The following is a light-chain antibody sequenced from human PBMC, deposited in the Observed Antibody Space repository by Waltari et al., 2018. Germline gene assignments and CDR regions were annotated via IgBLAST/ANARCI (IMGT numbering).Light chain of an antibody. Sequence: DIQMTQSPSSVSASVGDRVTITCRASQDISSWLAWYQQKPGKAPKSLIYAASSLQTGVPERFSGGGSGTEFTLTISSLQPEDFGTYYCQQDRSYPYTFGQGTKVDMK. V-gene: IGKV1-12*01. CDR3: QQDRSYPYT. J-gene: IGKJ3*01. CDR1: QDISSW. CDR2: AAS.